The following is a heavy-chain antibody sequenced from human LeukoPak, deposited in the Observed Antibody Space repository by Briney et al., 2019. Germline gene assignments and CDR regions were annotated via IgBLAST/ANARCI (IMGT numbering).Heavy chain of an antibody. D-gene: IGHD5-18*01. CDR3: AREWADTAMVTYYYYYYMDV. CDR2: IYTSGST. V-gene: IGHV4-38-2*02. CDR1: GYSISSGYY. J-gene: IGHJ6*03. Sequence: SETLSLTCAVSGYSISSGYYWGWIRQPPGKGLEWIGRIYTSGSTNYNPSLKSRVTISVDTSKNQFSLKLSSVTAADTAVYYCAREWADTAMVTYYYYYYMDVWGKGTTVTVSS.